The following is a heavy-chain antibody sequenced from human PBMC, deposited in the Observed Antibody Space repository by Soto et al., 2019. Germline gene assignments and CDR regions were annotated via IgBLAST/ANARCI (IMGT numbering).Heavy chain of an antibody. V-gene: IGHV3-21*01. CDR1: GFTFSSYN. Sequence: EVQLVESGGGLVKPGGSLRLSCAASGFTFSSYNMNWVRQAPGKGLEWVSSLSSSSTYIYYADSVKGRFTISVDNAKNSLMRQMNSLSAEDTVVYYCAGVGSNYGDYRSMDVWGKGTTGTGSS. D-gene: IGHD4-4*01. J-gene: IGHJ6*03. CDR3: AGVGSNYGDYRSMDV. CDR2: LSSSSTYI.